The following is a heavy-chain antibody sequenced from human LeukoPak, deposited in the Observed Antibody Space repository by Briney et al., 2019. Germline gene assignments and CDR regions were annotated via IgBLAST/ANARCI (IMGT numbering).Heavy chain of an antibody. D-gene: IGHD3-16*01. Sequence: GGSLRLSCAASGFTFSSYGMHWVRQAPGKGLEGGAFIRYDGSNKYYADSVKGRFTISRDNSKNTLYLQMNSLRAEDTAVYYCAKDGGRNWSVYYYYYYMDVWGKGTTVTVSS. V-gene: IGHV3-30*02. J-gene: IGHJ6*03. CDR2: IRYDGSNK. CDR1: GFTFSSYG. CDR3: AKDGGRNWSVYYYYYYMDV.